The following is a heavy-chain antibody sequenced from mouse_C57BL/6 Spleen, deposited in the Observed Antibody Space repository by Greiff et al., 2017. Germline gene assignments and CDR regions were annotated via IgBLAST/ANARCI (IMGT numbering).Heavy chain of an antibody. CDR1: GYAFSSSW. CDR3: ARSPYYMDMDY. V-gene: IGHV1-82*01. CDR2: IYPGDGDT. J-gene: IGHJ4*01. D-gene: IGHD2-12*01. Sequence: QVQLQQSGPELVKPGASVKISCKASGYAFSSSWINWVKQRPGKGLEWIGRIYPGDGDTNYNGKFKGKATLTADKSSSTAYMQLSSLTSEDSAVYFCARSPYYMDMDYWGQGTSVTVSS.